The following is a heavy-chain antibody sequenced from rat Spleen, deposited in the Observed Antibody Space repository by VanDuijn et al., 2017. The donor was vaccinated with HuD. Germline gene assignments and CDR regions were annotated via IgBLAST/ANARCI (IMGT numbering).Heavy chain of an antibody. CDR2: ISYDGSST. D-gene: IGHD1-2*01. Sequence: EVQLVKSGGGLVQPGRSLKLSCAASGFTFSNYDMAWVRQAPKKGLEWVATISYDGSSTNYRDSVKGRFTISRDNAKSTLYLQMDSLRSEDTATYYWARLSAIAAISTEYYFDYWGQGVMATVSS. J-gene: IGHJ2*01. CDR3: ARLSAIAAISTEYYFDY. V-gene: IGHV5-7*01. CDR1: GFTFSNYD.